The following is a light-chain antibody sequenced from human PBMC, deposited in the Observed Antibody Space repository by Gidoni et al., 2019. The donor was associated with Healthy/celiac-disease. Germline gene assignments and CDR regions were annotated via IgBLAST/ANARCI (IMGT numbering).Light chain of an antibody. CDR2: SNN. CDR1: SSNIGSNT. Sequence: QSVLTQPPSASGTPGQRVTIPCSGSSSNIGSNTVNWYQQLPGTAPKLLINSNNQRPSGVPDRFSGSRSGTSASLAISGLQSEDEADYYCAAWDDSLNGPVFGGGTKLTVL. J-gene: IGLJ3*02. CDR3: AAWDDSLNGPV. V-gene: IGLV1-44*01.